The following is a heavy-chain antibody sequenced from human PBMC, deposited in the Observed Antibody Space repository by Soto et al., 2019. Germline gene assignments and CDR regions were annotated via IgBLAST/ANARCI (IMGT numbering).Heavy chain of an antibody. Sequence: EVQLVECGGGLVKPGASLRRSCAASGFTFSSYSMNWVRQAPGKXLXXXSSISSSSSYIYYADSVKGRFTISRDNAKNSLYLQMNSLRAEDTAVYYCARLGRELLDYDYGMDVWGQGTTVTVSS. J-gene: IGHJ6*02. V-gene: IGHV3-21*01. CDR1: GFTFSSYS. CDR3: ARLGRELLDYDYGMDV. CDR2: ISSSSSYI. D-gene: IGHD1-26*01.